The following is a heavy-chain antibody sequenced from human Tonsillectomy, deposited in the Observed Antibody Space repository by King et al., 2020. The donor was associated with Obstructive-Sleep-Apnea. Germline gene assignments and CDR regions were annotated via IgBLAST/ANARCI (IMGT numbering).Heavy chain of an antibody. CDR1: GDSLSSASYY. Sequence: VQLQESGPGLVKPSQTLSLTCNVSGDSLSSASYYWTWIRQPPGQGLEWIGVIHYSGFTYYSPSLRSRISISVDASRNQFSLTLFSVTAADTAIYYCAREHRGATVTQYFFDFWGQGTLVTVSS. D-gene: IGHD4-17*01. CDR3: AREHRGATVTQYFFDF. CDR2: IHYSGFT. J-gene: IGHJ4*02. V-gene: IGHV4-31*03.